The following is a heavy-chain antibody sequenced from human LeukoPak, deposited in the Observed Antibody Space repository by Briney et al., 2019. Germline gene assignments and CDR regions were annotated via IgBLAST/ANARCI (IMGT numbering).Heavy chain of an antibody. CDR2: ISSSSSAI. Sequence: GGSLRLSCAASGFMFSTYTVTWVRQAPGKGLEWVSSISSSSSAIYYADSVEGRFTISRDNAKNSLYLQMNSLRAEDTAMYYCARVRGAYDSLDYWGQGTLVTVSS. V-gene: IGHV3-21*01. CDR1: GFMFSTYT. D-gene: IGHD5-12*01. CDR3: ARVRGAYDSLDY. J-gene: IGHJ4*02.